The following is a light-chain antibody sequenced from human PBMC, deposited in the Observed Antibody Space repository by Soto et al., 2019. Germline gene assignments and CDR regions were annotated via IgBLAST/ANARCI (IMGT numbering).Light chain of an antibody. Sequence: SYELTQPPSVSVSPGQTASITCSGDKLGDKYACWYQQKPGQSPVLVIYQDTTRPSGIPERFSGSNSGNTATLTISGTQAMDDADYYCQAWGSSTVVFGGGTKLTVL. V-gene: IGLV3-1*01. CDR2: QDT. J-gene: IGLJ2*01. CDR1: KLGDKY. CDR3: QAWGSSTVV.